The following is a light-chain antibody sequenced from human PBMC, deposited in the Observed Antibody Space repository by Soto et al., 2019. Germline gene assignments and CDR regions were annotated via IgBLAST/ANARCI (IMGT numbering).Light chain of an antibody. CDR3: QQYNSYPWT. J-gene: IGKJ1*01. V-gene: IGKV1-16*01. CDR2: ATS. Sequence: DIQMTQSPPSLSASVGDRVTITCRASKGINNYLAWFQQQPGTAPKRLIYATSTLHSGVPSRFTGSGSGTEFTLTITSLQPEDFVTYYCQQYNSYPWTFGQGTKVEVK. CDR1: KGINNY.